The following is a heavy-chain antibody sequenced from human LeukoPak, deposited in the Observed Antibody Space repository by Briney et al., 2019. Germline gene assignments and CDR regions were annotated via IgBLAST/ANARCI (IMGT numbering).Heavy chain of an antibody. J-gene: IGHJ4*02. Sequence: PSETLSLTCTVSGGSISSGDYYWSWIRQPPGKGLEWIGYIYYSGSTYYNPSLKSRVTISVDTSKNQFSLKPSSVTAADTAVYYCARHLRSGVTTDYGGQGTLVTVSS. CDR1: GGSISSGDYY. CDR2: IYYSGST. V-gene: IGHV4-30-4*08. CDR3: ARHLRSGVTTDY. D-gene: IGHD4-17*01.